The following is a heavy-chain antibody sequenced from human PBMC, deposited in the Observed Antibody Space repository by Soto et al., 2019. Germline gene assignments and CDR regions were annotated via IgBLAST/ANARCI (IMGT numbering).Heavy chain of an antibody. CDR3: ARARAVRGVYYYNGMDV. CDR1: GGTFSSYA. J-gene: IGHJ6*02. V-gene: IGHV1-69*06. Sequence: QVQLVQSGAEVKKPGSSVKVSCKASGGTFSSYAISWVRQAPGQGLEWMGGIRPIFGTANYAQKFQGRVTITADKATSTAYMELSSLRSEDTAVYYCARARAVRGVYYYNGMDVWGQGATVPVSS. CDR2: IRPIFGTA. D-gene: IGHD3-10*01.